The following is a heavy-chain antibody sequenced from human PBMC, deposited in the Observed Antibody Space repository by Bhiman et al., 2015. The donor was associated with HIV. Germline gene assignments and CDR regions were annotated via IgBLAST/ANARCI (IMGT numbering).Heavy chain of an antibody. V-gene: IGHV3-21*01. Sequence: EVQLVQSGGGVVRPGGSLRLSCAASGFTFDDYGMIWVRQAPGKGLEWVSSISGSGSYIYYADSMKGRFNISRDNAKKSLYLQMTSLRPEDTAVYYCARGAPDGYTFVNYWGQGTLVTVSS. CDR2: ISGSGSYI. CDR3: ARGAPDGYTFVNY. D-gene: IGHD5-24*01. J-gene: IGHJ4*02. CDR1: GFTFDDYG.